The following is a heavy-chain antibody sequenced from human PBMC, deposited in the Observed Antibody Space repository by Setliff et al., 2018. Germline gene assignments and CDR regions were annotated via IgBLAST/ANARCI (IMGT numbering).Heavy chain of an antibody. CDR2: ISSGST. D-gene: IGHD2-15*01. CDR3: ARQSVRGLADNNWFDP. V-gene: IGHV4-59*01. Sequence: SETLSLTCSVSGGSISVYYWTWFRQPPGKGLEWIGYISSGSTNYNPSLKSRVTISVDPSKNQFSLRVTSVTAADTAVYYCARQSVRGLADNNWFDPWGQGTLVTVSS. CDR1: GGSISVYY. J-gene: IGHJ5*02.